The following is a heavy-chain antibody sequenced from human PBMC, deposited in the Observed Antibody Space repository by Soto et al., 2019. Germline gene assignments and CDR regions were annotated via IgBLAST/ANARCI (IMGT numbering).Heavy chain of an antibody. V-gene: IGHV4-59*01. J-gene: IGHJ4*02. CDR3: ERHYDSGTYPLDY. CDR2: IYYSGTT. D-gene: IGHD3-10*01. CDR1: GGSISSYY. Sequence: SETLSLTCTVSGGSISSYYWSWIRQPPGKGLEWIAYIYYSGTTNYNPSLKSRVTISVDTSKNQFSLKLSSVTAADTAVYYCERHYDSGTYPLDYWGQGTLVTVSS.